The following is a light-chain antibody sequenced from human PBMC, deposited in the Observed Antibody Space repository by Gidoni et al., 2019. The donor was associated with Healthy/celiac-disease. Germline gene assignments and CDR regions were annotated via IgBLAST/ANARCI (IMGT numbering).Light chain of an antibody. CDR3: QQYNSYST. J-gene: IGKJ5*01. V-gene: IGKV1-5*03. CDR2: KAS. Sequence: DIQMTQSPSTLSASVGDRVTITCRASQSISSWVAWYQQKPGKAPKLLIYKASSLESGVPSRFSGSGSGKEFTLTISSLQPDDFATYYCQQYNSYSTFGQGTRLEIK. CDR1: QSISSW.